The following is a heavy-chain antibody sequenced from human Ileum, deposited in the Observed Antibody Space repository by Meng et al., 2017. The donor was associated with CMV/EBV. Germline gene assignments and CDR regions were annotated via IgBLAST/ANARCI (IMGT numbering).Heavy chain of an antibody. CDR2: ISSSSYI. CDR1: GFTFSSYS. D-gene: IGHD1-26*01. Sequence: GGSLRLSCAASGFTFSSYSMNWVRQAPGKGLEWVSSISSSSYIYYADSVKGRFTISRDNAKNSLYLQMNSLRAEDTAVYYCARDRSGLVGATVYYYYGMDVWGQGTTVTVSS. V-gene: IGHV3-21*01. CDR3: ARDRSGLVGATVYYYYGMDV. J-gene: IGHJ6*02.